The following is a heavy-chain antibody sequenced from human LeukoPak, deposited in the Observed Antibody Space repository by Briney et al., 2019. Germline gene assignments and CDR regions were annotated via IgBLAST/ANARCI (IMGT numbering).Heavy chain of an antibody. V-gene: IGHV4-39*07. CDR3: ARETHYYYMDV. Sequence: SETLSLTCTVSGGSISSSSYYWGWIRQPPGKGLEWIGEINLRGSTTYNPSLKSRVTISLDESKNQFSLNLNSVTAADSAVYYCARETHYYYMDVWGKGTTVTVSS. CDR2: INLRGST. CDR1: GGSISSSSYY. J-gene: IGHJ6*03.